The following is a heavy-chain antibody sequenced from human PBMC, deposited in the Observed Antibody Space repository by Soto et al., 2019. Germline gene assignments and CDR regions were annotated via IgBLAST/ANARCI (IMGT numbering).Heavy chain of an antibody. CDR3: AKDRDVDTAMVTDY. CDR2: ISGSGGTT. Sequence: GGSLRLSCAASGFTFSSYAMSWVRQAPGKGLEWVSAISGSGGTTYYADSVKGRFTISRDNSKNTLHLQINSLRAEDTAIYYCAKDRDVDTAMVTDYWGQGTLVTVSS. V-gene: IGHV3-23*01. J-gene: IGHJ4*02. D-gene: IGHD5-18*01. CDR1: GFTFSSYA.